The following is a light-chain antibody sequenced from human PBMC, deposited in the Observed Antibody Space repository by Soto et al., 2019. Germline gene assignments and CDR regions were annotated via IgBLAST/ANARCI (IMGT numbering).Light chain of an antibody. CDR3: SSYIRTTLPHVV. CDR1: SSDIGADDF. Sequence: QSALTQPASVSGSPGQSITISCTGTSSDIGADDFVSWYQHHPDKTPKLTIFEVTYRPTGISHRFSASKSGNTASLTISGLEAEDEAFYYCSSYIRTTLPHVVFGGGTKLPVL. V-gene: IGLV2-14*01. J-gene: IGLJ2*01. CDR2: EVT.